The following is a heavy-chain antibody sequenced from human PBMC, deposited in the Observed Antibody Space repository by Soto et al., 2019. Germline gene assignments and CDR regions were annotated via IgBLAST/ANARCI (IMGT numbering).Heavy chain of an antibody. CDR2: TRNKANSYTT. CDR3: ARAWYSSSWFDY. CDR1: GFTFSDHY. V-gene: IGHV3-72*01. D-gene: IGHD6-13*01. J-gene: IGHJ4*02. Sequence: ELQLVESGGGLVQPGGSLRLSCAASGFTFSDHYMAWVRQAPGQGLEWVGRTRNKANSYTTEYAASVKGRFTISRDDSKNSLYQQRKSLRPEDPAVYYCARAWYSSSWFDYWGQGTLVNVSA.